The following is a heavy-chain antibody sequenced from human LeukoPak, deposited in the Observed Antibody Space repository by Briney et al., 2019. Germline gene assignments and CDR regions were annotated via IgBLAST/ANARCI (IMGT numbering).Heavy chain of an antibody. D-gene: IGHD5-12*01. Sequence: PSETLSLTCTVSGGSISSSSYYWGWIRQPPGKGLEWIWSIYYSGSTYYNPSLKSRVTISVDTSKNQFSLKLSSVTAADTAVYYCATEGGIVATTRAMDYWGQGTLVTVSS. V-gene: IGHV4-39*07. CDR3: ATEGGIVATTRAMDY. J-gene: IGHJ4*02. CDR2: IYYSGST. CDR1: GGSISSSSYY.